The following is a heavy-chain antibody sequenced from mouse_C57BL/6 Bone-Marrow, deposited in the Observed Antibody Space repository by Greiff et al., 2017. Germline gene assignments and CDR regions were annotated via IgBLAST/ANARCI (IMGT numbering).Heavy chain of an antibody. CDR1: GFNIKNTY. V-gene: IGHV14-3*01. Sequence: EVQLQQSVAELVRPGASVKLSCTASGFNIKNTYMHWVKQRPEQDLEWIGRIDPANGNTKYAPKFQGKATITADTSSNTAYLQLSSLTSEDTAIYYCAVFITTVGYYFDDWGKGTTRTVSS. CDR3: AVFITTVGYYFDD. D-gene: IGHD1-1*01. J-gene: IGHJ2*01. CDR2: IDPANGNT.